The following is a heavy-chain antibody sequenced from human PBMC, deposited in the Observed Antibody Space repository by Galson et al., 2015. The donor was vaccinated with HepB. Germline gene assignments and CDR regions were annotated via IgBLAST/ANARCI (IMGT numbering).Heavy chain of an antibody. CDR2: FIPILAIA. D-gene: IGHD3-10*01. V-gene: IGHV1-69*04. J-gene: IGHJ6*03. Sequence: SVKVSCKVSGDTLSNYAISWVRQAPGQGLEWMGRFIPILAIANYAHKFQGRLTITVDKSTSTAYMDLSSLRSEDTAVYYCAREFGEPFYYYYYMDVWGKGTTVTVSS. CDR3: AREFGEPFYYYYYMDV. CDR1: GDTLSNYA.